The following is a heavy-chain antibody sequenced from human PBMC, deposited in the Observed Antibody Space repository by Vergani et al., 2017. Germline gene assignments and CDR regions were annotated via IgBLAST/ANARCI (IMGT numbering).Heavy chain of an antibody. CDR2: IVVGSGNT. CDR3: AVGGLVTIFGVVIPAYGMDV. Sequence: QMQLVQSGPEVKKPGTSVKVSCKASGFTFTSSAMQWVRQARGQRLEWIGWIVVGSGNTNYAQKFQERVTITRDMSTSTAYMELSSLRSEDTAVYYCAVGGLVTIFGVVIPAYGMDVWGQGTTVTVSS. CDR1: GFTFTSSA. V-gene: IGHV1-58*02. D-gene: IGHD3-3*01. J-gene: IGHJ6*02.